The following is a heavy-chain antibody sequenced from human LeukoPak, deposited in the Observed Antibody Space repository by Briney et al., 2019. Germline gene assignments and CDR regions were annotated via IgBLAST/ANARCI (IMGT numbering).Heavy chain of an antibody. CDR3: ARASQGVITGYYYYYMDV. Sequence: SVKVSCKASGGTFSSYAISWVRQAPGQGLEWMGGIIPIFGTANYAQKFQGKVTIIADESTSTAYMELSSLRSEDTAVYYCARASQGVITGYYYYYMDVWGKGTTVTVSS. V-gene: IGHV1-69*13. D-gene: IGHD3-10*01. CDR1: GGTFSSYA. J-gene: IGHJ6*03. CDR2: IIPIFGTA.